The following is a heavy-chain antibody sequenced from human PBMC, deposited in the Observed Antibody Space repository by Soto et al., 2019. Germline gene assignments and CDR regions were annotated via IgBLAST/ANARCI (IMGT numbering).Heavy chain of an antibody. D-gene: IGHD2-21*01. J-gene: IGHJ4*02. CDR3: ARGGGGGDFDH. CDR2: ISPGSTYT. Sequence: PGGSLRLSCAASGFTFSDYSMTWVRQAPGKGLEFISYISPGSTYTDYADSVKGRYTISRDNAKNSLFLQMNTLRDDDTAVYYCARGGGGGDFDHWGQGTLVTVSS. CDR1: GFTFSDYS. V-gene: IGHV3-11*05.